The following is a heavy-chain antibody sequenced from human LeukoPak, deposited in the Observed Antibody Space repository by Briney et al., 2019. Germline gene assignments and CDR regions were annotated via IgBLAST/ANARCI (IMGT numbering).Heavy chain of an antibody. Sequence: GRSLRLSCAASGFTFSTYGFHWVRQAPGKGLEWVAIIWSDGTRENYADSVKGRFTISRDNSKNTLYLQMSSLRAEDTAVYYCARDLSVGAVDTGGQGTLVTVSS. D-gene: IGHD6-13*01. V-gene: IGHV3-33*01. CDR1: GFTFSTYG. J-gene: IGHJ4*02. CDR3: ARDLSVGAVDT. CDR2: IWSDGTRE.